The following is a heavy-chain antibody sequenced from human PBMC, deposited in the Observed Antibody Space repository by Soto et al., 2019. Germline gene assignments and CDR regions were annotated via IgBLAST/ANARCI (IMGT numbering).Heavy chain of an antibody. Sequence: QITLKESGPPLVKPTQTLTLTCTFSGFSLSTSGVGVGWIRQPPGKALEWLALIYWDDDKRYSPSLKSRLTITKDTSKNQVVLTMTNMDPVDTATYYCAHTTRIAVADYYYYYGMDVWGQGTTVTVSS. CDR2: IYWDDDK. V-gene: IGHV2-5*02. CDR3: AHTTRIAVADYYYYYGMDV. CDR1: GFSLSTSGVG. D-gene: IGHD6-19*01. J-gene: IGHJ6*02.